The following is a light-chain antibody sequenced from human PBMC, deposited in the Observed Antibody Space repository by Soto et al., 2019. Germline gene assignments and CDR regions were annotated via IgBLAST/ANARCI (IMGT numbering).Light chain of an antibody. CDR3: QQYDSSPYT. CDR1: QSVSSSN. V-gene: IGKV3-20*01. CDR2: GAS. Sequence: VLTQSPGTLSLSPGGRATLSCRASQSVSSSNLAWYQKKPGQAPRVLIYGASTRATGIPDRFSGSGSGTDCTLTISRLEPEDFAVYYCQQYDSSPYTFGQGTNLEIK. J-gene: IGKJ2*01.